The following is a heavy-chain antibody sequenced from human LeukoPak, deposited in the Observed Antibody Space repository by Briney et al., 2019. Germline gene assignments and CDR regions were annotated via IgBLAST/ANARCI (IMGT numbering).Heavy chain of an antibody. CDR3: ARSEGGITFGGVTNWFDP. D-gene: IGHD3-16*01. Sequence: SETLSLTCSVSGDSISSGSFYWSWIRQPAGRGLEWIGRIYPSGSTNYNPSLKSRVTISLDTSKNQFSLKLSSVTAADTAVYYCARSEGGITFGGVTNWFDPWGQGTLVTVSS. CDR2: IYPSGST. CDR1: GDSISSGSFY. J-gene: IGHJ5*02. V-gene: IGHV4-61*02.